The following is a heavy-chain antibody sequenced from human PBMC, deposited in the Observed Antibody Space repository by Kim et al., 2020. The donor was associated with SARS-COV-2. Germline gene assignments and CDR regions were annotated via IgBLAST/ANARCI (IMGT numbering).Heavy chain of an antibody. CDR1: GFTFSSYG. V-gene: IGHV3-33*01. J-gene: IGHJ3*02. CDR2: IWYDGSNK. CDR3: ARESLPSAFDI. D-gene: IGHD1-26*01. Sequence: GGSLRLSCAASGFTFSSYGMHWVRQAPGKGLEWVAVIWYDGSNKYYADSVKGRFTISRDNSKNTLYLQMNSLRAEDTAVYYCARESLPSAFDIWGQGTMVTVSS.